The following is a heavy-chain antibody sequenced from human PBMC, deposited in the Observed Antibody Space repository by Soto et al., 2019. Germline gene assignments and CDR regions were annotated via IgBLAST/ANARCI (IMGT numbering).Heavy chain of an antibody. CDR3: ARERSAAGTGWFEP. Sequence: QVQLVQSGAEVKKPGASVKVSCKASGYTFTSYDINWVRQATGQGLEWMGWMNPNSGNTGYAQKFQGRVTMTRNTSTSTAYMELSSLRSEDTAVYYCARERSAAGTGWFEPWCQGTLVTVSS. CDR1: GYTFTSYD. CDR2: MNPNSGNT. D-gene: IGHD6-13*01. V-gene: IGHV1-8*01. J-gene: IGHJ5*02.